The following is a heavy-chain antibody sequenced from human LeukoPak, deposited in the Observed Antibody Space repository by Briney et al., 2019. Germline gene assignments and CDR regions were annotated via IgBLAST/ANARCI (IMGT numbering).Heavy chain of an antibody. J-gene: IGHJ4*02. V-gene: IGHV4-34*01. CDR1: GGSFSGYF. CDR2: INHSGST. CDR3: ARGNVVVPASIHLSRPGARFDY. Sequence: SETLSPTCAVYGGSFSGYFWSWIRQPPGKGLEWIGEINHSGSTNNNPSLKSRVTISVDRSKNQFSLNLSSVTAADTAVYYCARGNVVVPASIHLSRPGARFDYWGQGTLVTVSS. D-gene: IGHD2-2*02.